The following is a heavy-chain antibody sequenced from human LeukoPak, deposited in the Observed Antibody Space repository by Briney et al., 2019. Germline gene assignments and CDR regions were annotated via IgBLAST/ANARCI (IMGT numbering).Heavy chain of an antibody. V-gene: IGHV3-11*06. J-gene: IGHJ4*02. CDR1: GFTLSDYY. Sequence: GGSLRLSCAASGFTLSDYYMSWIRQAPGKGLEWVSYISSSSSYTNYADSVKGRFTISRDNAKNSLYLQMNSLRAEDTAVYYCARTYYYGSGSYSLDYWGQGTLVTVSS. CDR3: ARTYYYGSGSYSLDY. D-gene: IGHD3-10*01. CDR2: ISSSSSYT.